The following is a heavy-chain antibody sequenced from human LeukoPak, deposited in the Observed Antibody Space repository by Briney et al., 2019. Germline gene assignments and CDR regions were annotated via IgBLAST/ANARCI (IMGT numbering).Heavy chain of an antibody. CDR1: GVSFSCYY. CDR2: INHSGST. J-gene: IGHJ4*02. Sequence: PSETLSLTCAVYGVSFSCYYWSWIRQPPGKGLEWIGEINHSGSTNYNPSLKSRVTISVDTSKNQFSLKLSSVTAADTAVYYCARGDYYDSRVRGGRTTVYYFDYWGQGTLVTVSS. D-gene: IGHD3-22*01. V-gene: IGHV4-34*01. CDR3: ARGDYYDSRVRGGRTTVYYFDY.